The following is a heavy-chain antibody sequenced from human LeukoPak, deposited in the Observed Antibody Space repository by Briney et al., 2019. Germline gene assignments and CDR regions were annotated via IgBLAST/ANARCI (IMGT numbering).Heavy chain of an antibody. V-gene: IGHV3-9*03. CDR1: GFTFDDYA. Sequence: GRSLRLSCAASGFTFDDYAMHWFRQAPGKGLEWVSGISWNSGSIGYADSVKGRFTISRDNAKNSLYLQMNSLRAEDMALYYCAKDISRRYGSGSYLQYFQHWGQGTLVTVSS. J-gene: IGHJ1*01. D-gene: IGHD3-10*01. CDR3: AKDISRRYGSGSYLQYFQH. CDR2: ISWNSGSI.